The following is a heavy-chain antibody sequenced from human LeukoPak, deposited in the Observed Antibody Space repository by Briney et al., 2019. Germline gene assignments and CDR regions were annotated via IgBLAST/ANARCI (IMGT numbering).Heavy chain of an antibody. V-gene: IGHV4-38-2*02. CDR1: GYSISSGYY. CDR3: ARVGSSSWYWRVDP. J-gene: IGHJ5*02. Sequence: SETLSLTCTVSGYSISSGYYWGWIRQPPGKGLEWIGSIYHSGSTYYNPSLKSRATISVDTSKNQFSLKLSSVTAADTAVYYCARVGSSSWYWRVDPWGQGTLVTVSS. D-gene: IGHD6-13*01. CDR2: IYHSGST.